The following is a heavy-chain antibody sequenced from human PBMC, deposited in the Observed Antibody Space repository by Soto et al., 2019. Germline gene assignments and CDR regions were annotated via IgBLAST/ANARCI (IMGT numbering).Heavy chain of an antibody. CDR1: GFTVRSSW. CDR3: VRFPGMDV. CDR2: IKNDAGDT. Sequence: PGWSLRISCASCGFTVRSSWMSWVRQTPGKGLVWVARIKNDAGDTSYAESVKGRVTISRDNAKNTLYLQMSSLRSEDTAVYYCVRFPGMDVWGQGTTVTVSS. J-gene: IGHJ6*02. V-gene: IGHV3-74*01.